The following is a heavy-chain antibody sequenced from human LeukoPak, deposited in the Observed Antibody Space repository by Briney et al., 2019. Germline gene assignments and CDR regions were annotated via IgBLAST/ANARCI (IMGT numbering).Heavy chain of an antibody. CDR1: GFTFSSYA. CDR2: ISGSGGST. Sequence: GGSLRLSCAASGFTFSSYAMSWVRQAPGKGLEWVSAISGSGGSTYYADSVKGRFTISRDNSKNTLYPQMNSLRAEDTAVYYCAKAAADDFWSGYYFDYWGQGTLVTVSS. J-gene: IGHJ4*02. CDR3: AKAAADDFWSGYYFDY. D-gene: IGHD3-3*01. V-gene: IGHV3-23*01.